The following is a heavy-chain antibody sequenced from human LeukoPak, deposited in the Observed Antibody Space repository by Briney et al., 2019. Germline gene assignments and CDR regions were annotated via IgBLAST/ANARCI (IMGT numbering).Heavy chain of an antibody. D-gene: IGHD2-21*01. V-gene: IGHV3-66*01. CDR1: GFTVSSNY. CDR3: ARYSWVAYYFDY. CDR2: IYSGGST. Sequence: GESLRLSCAASGFTVSSNYMSWVRQAPGKGLEWVSVIYSGGSTYYADSAKGRFTISRDNSKNTLYLQMNSLRAEDTAVYYCARYSWVAYYFDYWGQGTLVTVSS. J-gene: IGHJ4*02.